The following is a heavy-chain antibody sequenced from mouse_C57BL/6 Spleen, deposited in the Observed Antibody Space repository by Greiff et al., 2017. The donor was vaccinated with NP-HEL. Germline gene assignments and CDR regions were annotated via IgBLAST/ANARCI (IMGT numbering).Heavy chain of an antibody. D-gene: IGHD2-4*01. V-gene: IGHV1-26*01. Sequence: VQLQQPGPELVKPGASVKISCKASGYTFTDYYMNWVKQSHGKSLEWIGDINPNNGGTSYNQKFKGKATLTVDKSSSTAYMELRSLTSEDSAVYSCARGDYGRYFDVWGTGTTVTVSS. J-gene: IGHJ1*03. CDR2: INPNNGGT. CDR1: GYTFTDYY. CDR3: ARGDYGRYFDV.